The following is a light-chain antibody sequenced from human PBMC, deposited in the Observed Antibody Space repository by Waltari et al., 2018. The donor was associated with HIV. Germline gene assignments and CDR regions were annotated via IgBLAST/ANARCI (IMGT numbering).Light chain of an antibody. Sequence: QSVLTQPPSVSALPGQRVTISCSGSSSNIGSNYVSWYQHLPGAAHKLLIYEKNNRPSRLPDRCPGSKSGTSATLVITGLLTGDEADYNGGTWDSSLSAVFGGGTKLTVL. V-gene: IGLV1-51*01. CDR2: EKN. CDR1: SSNIGSNY. J-gene: IGLJ3*02. CDR3: GTWDSSLSAV.